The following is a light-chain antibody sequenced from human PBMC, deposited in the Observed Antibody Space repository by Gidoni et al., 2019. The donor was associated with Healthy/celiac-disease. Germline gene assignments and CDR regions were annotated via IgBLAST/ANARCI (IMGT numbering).Light chain of an antibody. CDR2: AAA. J-gene: IGKJ4*01. Sequence: DIQMTQSPSSVSASVGDRITITCRASQGISSWLAGYQQNPGKAHTHLIYAAASLQSGVPSRFSGSRSGADFTLTISSLQPEDFAAYYCQQANSFLALTFGGGTKVEIK. CDR3: QQANSFLALT. V-gene: IGKV1D-12*01. CDR1: QGISSW.